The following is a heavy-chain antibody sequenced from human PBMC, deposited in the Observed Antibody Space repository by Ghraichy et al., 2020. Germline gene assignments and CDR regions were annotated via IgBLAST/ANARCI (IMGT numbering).Heavy chain of an antibody. Sequence: SETLSLTCTVSGGSISSSSHYWGWIRQPPGKGLEWIGSIYYSGSTYYNPSLKSRVTISVDTSKNQFSLKLSSVTAADTAVYYCARLVSGWYTLDYWGQGTLVTVSS. D-gene: IGHD6-19*01. CDR2: IYYSGST. V-gene: IGHV4-39*01. CDR1: GGSISSSSHY. J-gene: IGHJ4*02. CDR3: ARLVSGWYTLDY.